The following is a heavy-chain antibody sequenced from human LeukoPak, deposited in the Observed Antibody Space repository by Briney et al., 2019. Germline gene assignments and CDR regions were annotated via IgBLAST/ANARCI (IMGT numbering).Heavy chain of an antibody. Sequence: ESLKIFRYSSGDSFSRYWKGLVRPRPGEGLEWVGRIYPGDSDTRYTPSFQGQVTISADKSISTAYLQWSSLKASDTAMYYCAKHSGYPYYMDVWGKGTAVTVSS. V-gene: IGHV5-51*01. CDR3: AKHSGYPYYMDV. CDR1: GDSFSRYW. J-gene: IGHJ6*03. CDR2: IYPGDSDT. D-gene: IGHD5-12*01.